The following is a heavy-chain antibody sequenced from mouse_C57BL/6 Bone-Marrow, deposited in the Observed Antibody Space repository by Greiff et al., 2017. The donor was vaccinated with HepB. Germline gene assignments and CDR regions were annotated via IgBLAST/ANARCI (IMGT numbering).Heavy chain of an antibody. D-gene: IGHD1-1*01. CDR3: ARGGLLRTPYYFDY. V-gene: IGHV1-64*01. CDR1: GYTFTSYW. J-gene: IGHJ2*01. CDR2: IHPNSGST. Sequence: VQLQQPGAELVKPGASVKLSCKASGYTFTSYWMHWVKKRPGQGLEWIGMIHPNSGSTNYNEKFKSKATLTVDKSSSTAYMQRSSLTSEDSAVYYCARGGLLRTPYYFDYWGQGTTLTVSS.